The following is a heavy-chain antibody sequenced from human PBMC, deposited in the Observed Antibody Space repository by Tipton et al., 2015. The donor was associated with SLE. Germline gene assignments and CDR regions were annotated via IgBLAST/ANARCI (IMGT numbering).Heavy chain of an antibody. V-gene: IGHV3-74*01. D-gene: IGHD1-26*01. CDR1: GFTFSSYW. Sequence: SLRLSCAASGFTFSSYWMHWVRQAPGKGLVWVSRINSDGSSTSYADSVKGRFTISRDNAKNTLYLLMNSLRAEDTALYYCARDLSGSRGALFGYWGQGTLVTVSS. CDR2: INSDGSST. J-gene: IGHJ4*02. CDR3: ARDLSGSRGALFGY.